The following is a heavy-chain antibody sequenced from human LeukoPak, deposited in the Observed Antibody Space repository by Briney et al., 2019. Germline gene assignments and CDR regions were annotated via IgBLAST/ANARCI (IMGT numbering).Heavy chain of an antibody. V-gene: IGHV1-2*02. CDR3: ARTDDFWSGYSNFDY. CDR2: INPNSGGT. CDR1: GYTFTGYY. J-gene: IGHJ4*02. D-gene: IGHD3-3*01. Sequence: ASVKVSCKASGYTFTGYYMHWVRQAPGQGLEWMGWINPNSGGTNYAQKFQGRVTITADESTSTAYMELSSLRSEDTAVYYCARTDDFWSGYSNFDYWGQGTLVTVSS.